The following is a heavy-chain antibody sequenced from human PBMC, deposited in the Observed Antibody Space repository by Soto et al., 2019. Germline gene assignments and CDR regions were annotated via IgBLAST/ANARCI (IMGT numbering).Heavy chain of an antibody. V-gene: IGHV3-74*01. J-gene: IGHJ3*01. CDR2: INTDGSST. Sequence: GGSRRLSCAASGFTFSNYWMHWVRQVPGKGLVWVSRINTDGSSTNYADSVKGRFIISRDNAKNTLYLQMNSLRAEDTAVYYCASGDVVIVPAGVRNAFDVWGQGTMVTVSS. CDR3: ASGDVVIVPAGVRNAFDV. D-gene: IGHD2-2*01. CDR1: GFTFSNYW.